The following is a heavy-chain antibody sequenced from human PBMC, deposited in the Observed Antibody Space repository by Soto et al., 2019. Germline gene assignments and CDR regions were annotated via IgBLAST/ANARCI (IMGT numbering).Heavy chain of an antibody. CDR3: ASSGVLRYFDWYRQDAFDI. J-gene: IGHJ3*02. V-gene: IGHV4-59*08. D-gene: IGHD3-9*01. CDR1: GGSISSYY. Sequence: TSETLSLTCTVSGGSISSYYWSWIRQPPGKGLEWIGYIYYSGSTNYNPSLKSRVTISVDTSKNQFSLKLSSVTAADTAVYYCASSGVLRYFDWYRQDAFDIWGQGTXXTVSS. CDR2: IYYSGST.